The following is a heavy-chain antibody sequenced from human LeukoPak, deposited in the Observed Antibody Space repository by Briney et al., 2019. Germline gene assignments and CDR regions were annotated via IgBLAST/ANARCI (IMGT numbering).Heavy chain of an antibody. CDR2: ITGSSSTT. Sequence: GGSLRLSCAASGFSFSTYSMNWVRQAPGKGLEWVSYITGSSSTTYYADSVKGRFTISRDNSRNTLYLQMNSLRVEDTAVYYCARRERLGYSYGRGTLDIWGQGTMVTVSS. D-gene: IGHD5-18*01. J-gene: IGHJ3*02. V-gene: IGHV3-48*01. CDR3: ARRERLGYSYGRGTLDI. CDR1: GFSFSTYS.